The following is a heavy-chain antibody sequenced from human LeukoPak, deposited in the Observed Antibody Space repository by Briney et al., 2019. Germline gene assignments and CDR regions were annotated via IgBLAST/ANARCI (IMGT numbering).Heavy chain of an antibody. D-gene: IGHD4-11*01. CDR2: IYHSGST. Sequence: SETLSLTCTVSGGSISSDYWSWIRQPPGKGLEWIGNIYHSGSTYYNPSLKSRVAISVDTSKNQFSLKVYSVTAADTAVYYCARTYSNPNRFDPWGQGTLVTVSS. CDR3: ARTYSNPNRFDP. J-gene: IGHJ5*02. CDR1: GGSISSDY. V-gene: IGHV4-59*08.